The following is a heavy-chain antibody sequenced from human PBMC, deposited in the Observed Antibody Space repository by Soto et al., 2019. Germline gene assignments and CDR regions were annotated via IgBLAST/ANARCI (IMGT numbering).Heavy chain of an antibody. CDR3: ARDRIVVVPAAIPLHFYHGMDV. J-gene: IGHJ6*02. D-gene: IGHD2-2*01. V-gene: IGHV4-59*01. CDR2: VHYTGST. Sequence: PSETLALTCTVSGDSITNYDRTWIRQPPGQRPASMGCVHYTGSTNYNPSLKSRVTISVDTSKNQFSLKLTSVTAADTAVYYCARDRIVVVPAAIPLHFYHGMDVCGQGTTVTVSS. CDR1: GDSITNYD.